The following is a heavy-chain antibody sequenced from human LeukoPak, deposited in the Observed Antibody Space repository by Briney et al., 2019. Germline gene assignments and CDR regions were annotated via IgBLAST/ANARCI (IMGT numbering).Heavy chain of an antibody. Sequence: TGRSLRLSCAASGFTFSSYGMHWVRQAPGKGLEWVAVIWYDGSNKYYADSVKGRFTISRDNSKNTLYLQMNSLRAEDTAVYYCAKETVTTVYYFDYWGQGTLVTVSS. CDR2: IWYDGSNK. V-gene: IGHV3-33*06. CDR1: GFTFSSYG. D-gene: IGHD4-11*01. CDR3: AKETVTTVYYFDY. J-gene: IGHJ4*02.